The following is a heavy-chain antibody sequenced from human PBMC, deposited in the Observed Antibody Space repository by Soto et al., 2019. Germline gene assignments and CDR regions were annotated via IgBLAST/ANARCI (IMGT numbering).Heavy chain of an antibody. Sequence: EVQLVESGGGLVQPGGSLRLSCAASGFTFSSHWMHWVRQAPGKGLVWVSRINGDGSSTSYADSVKGRFTISRDNAKNMLYLQVNSLRAVDAAVYYCAGSPGLSRISGTTRGDWGQGTLVTVSS. CDR3: AGSPGLSRISGTTRGD. V-gene: IGHV3-74*01. D-gene: IGHD1-7*01. CDR2: INGDGSST. CDR1: GFTFSSHW. J-gene: IGHJ4*01.